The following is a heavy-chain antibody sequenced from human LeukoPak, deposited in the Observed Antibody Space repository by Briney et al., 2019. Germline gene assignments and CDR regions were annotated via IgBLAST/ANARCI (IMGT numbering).Heavy chain of an antibody. D-gene: IGHD2-21*01. CDR2: IKEDGSEK. Sequence: GGSLRLSCAASGFTFSSYAMSWVRQAPGKGLEWVANIKEDGSEKYYVDSVKGRFTISRDNAKNSLYLQMSSLRAEDAAVYYCARDRISAISRGWFDPWGQGTLVTVSS. CDR3: ARDRISAISRGWFDP. CDR1: GFTFSSYA. V-gene: IGHV3-7*01. J-gene: IGHJ5*02.